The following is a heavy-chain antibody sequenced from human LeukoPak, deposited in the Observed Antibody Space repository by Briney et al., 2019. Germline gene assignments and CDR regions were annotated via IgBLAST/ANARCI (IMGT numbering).Heavy chain of an antibody. J-gene: IGHJ6*03. Sequence: SQTLSLTCTVSGGSISSGSYYWSWIRQPAGKGLEWIGRIYTSGITNYNPSLKSRVTISVDTSKNQFSLKLSSVTAADTAVYYCARDGIRGYSYGYANYYYYMDVWGKGTTVTVSS. CDR1: GGSISSGSYY. CDR3: ARDGIRGYSYGYANYYYYMDV. D-gene: IGHD5-18*01. V-gene: IGHV4-61*02. CDR2: IYTSGIT.